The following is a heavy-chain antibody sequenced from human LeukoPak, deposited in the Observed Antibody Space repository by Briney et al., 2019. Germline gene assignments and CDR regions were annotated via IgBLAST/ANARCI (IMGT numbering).Heavy chain of an antibody. D-gene: IGHD3-10*01. CDR2: IIPIFGTA. CDR1: GGTFSSYA. CDR3: ARDRAMVRGQYYYGMDV. Sequence: SVKVPCKASGGTFSSYAISWVRQAPGQGLEWMGGIIPIFGTANYAQKFQGRVTITADESTSTAYMELSSLRSEDTAVYYCARDRAMVRGQYYYGMDVWGQGTTVTVSS. V-gene: IGHV1-69*13. J-gene: IGHJ6*02.